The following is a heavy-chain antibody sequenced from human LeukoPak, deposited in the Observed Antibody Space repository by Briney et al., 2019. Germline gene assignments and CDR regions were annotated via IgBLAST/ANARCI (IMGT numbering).Heavy chain of an antibody. CDR3: ARDNYYDSSTYFDY. J-gene: IGHJ4*02. Sequence: GGSLRLSCAASGFTVSRNYMSWVRQAPGKGLEWVSVIYSGGSTYHAESVKGRFTISRDNSKNTLYLQMNSLRAEDTAVYYCARDNYYDSSTYFDYWGQGTLVTVSS. CDR2: IYSGGST. V-gene: IGHV3-53*01. CDR1: GFTVSRNY. D-gene: IGHD3-22*01.